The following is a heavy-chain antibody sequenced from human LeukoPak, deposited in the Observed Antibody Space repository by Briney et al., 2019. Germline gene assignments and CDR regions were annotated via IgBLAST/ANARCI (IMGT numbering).Heavy chain of an antibody. CDR3: AKDPGYCCSTTCYPYYFDY. Sequence: GGSLRLSCAASGFTFSSYAMNWVRQAPGKGLEWVSGISGSGGSTDYADSVKGRLTISRDNSKNTLYLQMNSLRAEDTAVYYCAKDPGYCCSTTCYPYYFDYWGQGTLVTVSS. J-gene: IGHJ4*02. D-gene: IGHD2-2*01. CDR1: GFTFSSYA. V-gene: IGHV3-23*01. CDR2: ISGSGGST.